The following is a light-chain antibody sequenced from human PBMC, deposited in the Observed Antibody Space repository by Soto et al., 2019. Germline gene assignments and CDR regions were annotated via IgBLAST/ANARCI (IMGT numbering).Light chain of an antibody. CDR3: QSSDSSLSAHV. V-gene: IGLV1-40*01. J-gene: IGLJ1*01. Sequence: QYVLTQPPSASGPPEQRLTISCTGRSSNIGAGYDVNWYQQLPGTAPKLLIYGNSNRPSGVPDRFSGSKSGTSASLAITGLQAEDEADYYCQSSDSSLSAHVFGTGTKVPGL. CDR2: GNS. CDR1: SSNIGAGYD.